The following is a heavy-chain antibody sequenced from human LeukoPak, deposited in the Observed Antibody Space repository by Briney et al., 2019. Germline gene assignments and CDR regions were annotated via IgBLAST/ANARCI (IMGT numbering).Heavy chain of an antibody. Sequence: PSETLSLTCTVSGGSISSSSYYWGWIRQPPGKGLEWIGSIYYSGSTYYNPSLKSRVTISVDTSKNQFSLKLSSVTAADTAVYYCARQLRGSYYYDSSGSFDYWGQGTLVTVSS. CDR2: IYYSGST. D-gene: IGHD3-22*01. V-gene: IGHV4-39*01. J-gene: IGHJ4*02. CDR3: ARQLRGSYYYDSSGSFDY. CDR1: GGSISSSSYY.